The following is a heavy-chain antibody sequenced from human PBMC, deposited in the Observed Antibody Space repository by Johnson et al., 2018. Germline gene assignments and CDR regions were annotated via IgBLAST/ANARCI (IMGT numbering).Heavy chain of an antibody. CDR1: GASISSTNW. V-gene: IGHV4-4*02. Sequence: QVQLQESGQGLVKPSGTLSLTCAVSGASISSTNWWSWVRQPPGKGLEWIGEIYHSGSTNYNPSLKSRVTISVDKSRNQFSLKLRSVTAADTAVYYCAKNDYGDYLPIWGQGTMVTVSS. J-gene: IGHJ3*02. CDR2: IYHSGST. CDR3: AKNDYGDYLPI. D-gene: IGHD4-17*01.